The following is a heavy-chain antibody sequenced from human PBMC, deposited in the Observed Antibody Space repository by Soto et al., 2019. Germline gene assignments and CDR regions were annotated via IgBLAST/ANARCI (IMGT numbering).Heavy chain of an antibody. Sequence: SVKVSCKASGCTFSSYAISWVRQAPGQGLEWMGGIIPIFGTANYAQKFQGRVTITADESTSTAYMELSSLRYEDTAVYYCARDSTSIAVAGMSNFKHWGQGTLVSVSS. CDR2: IIPIFGTA. J-gene: IGHJ1*01. D-gene: IGHD6-19*01. V-gene: IGHV1-69*13. CDR1: GCTFSSYA. CDR3: ARDSTSIAVAGMSNFKH.